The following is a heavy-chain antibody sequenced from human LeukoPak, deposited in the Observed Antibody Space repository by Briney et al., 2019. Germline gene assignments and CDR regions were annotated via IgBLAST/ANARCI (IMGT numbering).Heavy chain of an antibody. D-gene: IGHD2-8*01. CDR2: INHSGST. Sequence: SETLPLTCAVYGGSFSGYYWSWIRQPPGKGLEWIGEINHSGSTNYNPSLKSRVTISVDTSKNQFSLKLSSVTAADTAVYYCARLGRMVYAPPNYYMDVWGKGTTVTVSS. J-gene: IGHJ6*03. CDR3: ARLGRMVYAPPNYYMDV. V-gene: IGHV4-34*01. CDR1: GGSFSGYY.